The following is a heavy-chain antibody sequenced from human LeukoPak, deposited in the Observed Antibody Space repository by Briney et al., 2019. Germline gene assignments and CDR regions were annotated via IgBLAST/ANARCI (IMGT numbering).Heavy chain of an antibody. V-gene: IGHV4-59*01. CDR1: GGSIRSYY. J-gene: IGHJ2*01. CDR2: IYYSGST. Sequence: SETLSLTCTVSGGSIRSYYWSWIRQPPGKGLEWIGYIYYSGSTNYNPSLKSRVTISVDTSKNQFSLKLSSVTAADTAVYYCARVYYSNSYDYWYFGLWGRGTLVTVSS. D-gene: IGHD6-13*01. CDR3: ARVYYSNSYDYWYFGL.